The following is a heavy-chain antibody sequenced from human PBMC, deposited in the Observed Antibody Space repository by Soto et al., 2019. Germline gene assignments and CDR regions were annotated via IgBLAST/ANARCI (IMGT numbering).Heavy chain of an antibody. CDR1: GFSFSDYY. Sequence: GGSLRLSCSASGFSFSDYYMDWIRHTPGRGLEWLSYISGNGLYKIYADSMEGRFTISRDNAKNSVYLQLTNLGAEDTAVYYYAREGSSRLFDLWGQGA. CDR3: AREGSSRLFDL. V-gene: IGHV3-11*05. D-gene: IGHD6-13*01. J-gene: IGHJ4*02. CDR2: ISGNGLYK.